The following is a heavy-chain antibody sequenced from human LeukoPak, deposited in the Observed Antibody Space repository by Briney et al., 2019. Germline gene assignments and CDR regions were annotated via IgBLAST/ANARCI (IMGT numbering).Heavy chain of an antibody. CDR3: ARHAFGYDILTGYYPVGGFDY. Sequence: SETLSLTCAVYGGSFSGYYWSWIRQPPGKGLEWIGEINHSGSTNYNPSLKSRVTISVDTSKNQFSLKLSSVTAADTAVYYCARHAFGYDILTGYYPVGGFDYWGQGTLVAVSS. CDR2: INHSGST. V-gene: IGHV4-34*01. J-gene: IGHJ4*02. CDR1: GGSFSGYY. D-gene: IGHD3-9*01.